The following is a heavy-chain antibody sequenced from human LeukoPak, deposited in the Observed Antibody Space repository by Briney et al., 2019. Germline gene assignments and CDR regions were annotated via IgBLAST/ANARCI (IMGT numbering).Heavy chain of an antibody. CDR1: GGSFSGYY. J-gene: IGHJ1*01. Sequence: PSETLSLTCAVYGGSFSGYYWSWIRQPPGKGLEWIGEINHSGSTNYNPSLKSRVTISVDTSKNQFSLKLSSVTAADTAVYYCARGENYYDSSGYYLGYFQHWGQGTLVTVSS. V-gene: IGHV4-34*01. CDR3: ARGENYYDSSGYYLGYFQH. D-gene: IGHD3-22*01. CDR2: INHSGST.